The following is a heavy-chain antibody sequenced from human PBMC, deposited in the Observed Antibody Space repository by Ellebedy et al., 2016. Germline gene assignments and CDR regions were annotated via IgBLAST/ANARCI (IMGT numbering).Heavy chain of an antibody. CDR2: ISSSSSTI. V-gene: IGHV3-48*01. D-gene: IGHD6-13*01. CDR3: ARDPDSSNWYGSGMDV. CDR1: GFTFSSYS. J-gene: IGHJ6*02. Sequence: GESLKISCAASGFTFSSYSMNWVRQAPGKGLEWVSYISSSSSTIYYADSVKGRFTISRDNAKNSLYLQMNSLRAEDTAVYYCARDPDSSNWYGSGMDVWGQGTTVTVSS.